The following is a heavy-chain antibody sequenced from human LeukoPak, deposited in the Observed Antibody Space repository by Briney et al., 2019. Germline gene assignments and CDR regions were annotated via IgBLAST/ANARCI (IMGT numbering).Heavy chain of an antibody. CDR3: AKDPYCSGGNCYWFDP. CDR2: ISGGGGST. CDR1: GFTFSSDA. D-gene: IGHD2-15*01. V-gene: IGHV3-23*01. Sequence: GGSLRLSCAASGFTFSSDAMSWVRQAPGKGLEWVSTISGGGGSTYYADSVKGRFTTSRDNSKNTLYLQMNSLRAEDTAVYYCAKDPYCSGGNCYWFDPWGQGTLVTVSS. J-gene: IGHJ5*02.